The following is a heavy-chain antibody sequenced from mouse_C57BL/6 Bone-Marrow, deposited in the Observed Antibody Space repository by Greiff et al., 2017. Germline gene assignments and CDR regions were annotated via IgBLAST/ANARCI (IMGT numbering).Heavy chain of an antibody. V-gene: IGHV1-55*01. CDR2: IYPGSGST. CDR3: ARPLDYHYAMDY. D-gene: IGHD2-4*01. J-gene: IGHJ4*01. Sequence: VQLQQPGAELVKPGASVKMSCKASGYTFTSYWITWVKQRPGQGLEWIGDIYPGSGSTNYNEKFKSKATLTVDTSSSKAYMQLSSLTSEDSAVYYCARPLDYHYAMDYWGQGTSVTVSS. CDR1: GYTFTSYW.